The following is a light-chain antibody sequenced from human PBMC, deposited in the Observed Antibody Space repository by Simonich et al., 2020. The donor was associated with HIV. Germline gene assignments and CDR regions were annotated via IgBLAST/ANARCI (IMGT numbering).Light chain of an antibody. Sequence: QSALTQPASVSGSPGQSITISCTGTSSDVGGYNLVSWYQQHPGKAPQRIIYEGRRRPSGVSNRFSGSKSGNTASLTISGLQAEDEADYYCCSYAGSYTSWVFGGGTKLTVL. CDR2: EGR. J-gene: IGLJ3*02. CDR1: SSDVGGYNL. V-gene: IGLV2-23*01. CDR3: CSYAGSYTSWV.